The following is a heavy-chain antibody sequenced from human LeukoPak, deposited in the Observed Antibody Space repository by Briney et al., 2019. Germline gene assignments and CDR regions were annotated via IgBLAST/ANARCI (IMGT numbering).Heavy chain of an antibody. V-gene: IGHV3-30-3*01. J-gene: IGHJ4*01. CDR1: GFSFSRYA. CDR2: ISFDGSNK. CDR3: ARDGGYGDYYFDS. Sequence: GESLRLSCAASGFSFSRYAMHWVRQAPGKGLEWVAIISFDGSNKFYADSVKGRFTFSRDNSDNTLFLQMNSLRAEDTAVYYCARDGGYGDYYFDSWGHGTLVTVSS. D-gene: IGHD4-17*01.